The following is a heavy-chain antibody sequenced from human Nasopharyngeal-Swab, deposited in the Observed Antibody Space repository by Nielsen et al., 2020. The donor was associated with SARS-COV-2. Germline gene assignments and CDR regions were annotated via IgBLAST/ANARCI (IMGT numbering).Heavy chain of an antibody. Sequence: VRQMPGKGLEWVSVISGNGGTTYYADSVKGRFTISRDNPQNTLFLQMNSLRAEDTAVYYCAKEGGGGNYLYYYYYGMDVWGQGTTVTVSS. CDR2: ISGNGGTT. V-gene: IGHV3-23*01. CDR3: AKEGGGGNYLYYYYYGMDV. D-gene: IGHD1-26*01. J-gene: IGHJ6*02.